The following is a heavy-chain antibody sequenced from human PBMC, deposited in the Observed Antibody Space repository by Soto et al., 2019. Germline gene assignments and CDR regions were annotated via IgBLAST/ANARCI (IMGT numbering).Heavy chain of an antibody. J-gene: IGHJ2*01. V-gene: IGHV4-39*01. CDR3: ARLSLSYWYFDL. CDR2: IYYSGST. CDR1: GGSISSSSYY. Sequence: QLQLQESGPGLVKPSETLSLTCTVSGGSISSSSYYWGWIRQPPGKGLEWIGSIYYSGSTYYNPSLKRRVTISVDTSKNQFSLKLSSVTAADTAVYYCARLSLSYWYFDLWGRGTLVTVSS.